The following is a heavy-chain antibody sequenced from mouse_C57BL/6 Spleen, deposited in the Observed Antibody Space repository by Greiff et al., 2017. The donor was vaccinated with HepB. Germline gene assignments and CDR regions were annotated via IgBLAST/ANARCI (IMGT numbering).Heavy chain of an antibody. V-gene: IGHV1-74*01. CDR2: IHPSDSDT. CDR1: GYTFTSYW. J-gene: IGHJ3*01. Sequence: QVQLKQPGAELVKPGASVKVSCKASGYTFTSYWMHWVKQRPGQGLEWIGRIHPSDSDTNYNQKFKGKATLTVDKSSSTAYMQLSSLTSEDSAVYYCAIEETAQAKGYWGQGTLVTVSA. D-gene: IGHD3-2*02. CDR3: AIEETAQAKGY.